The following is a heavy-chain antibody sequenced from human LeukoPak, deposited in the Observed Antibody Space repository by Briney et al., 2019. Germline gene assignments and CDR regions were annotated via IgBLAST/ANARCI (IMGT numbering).Heavy chain of an antibody. D-gene: IGHD3-9*01. V-gene: IGHV3-74*01. CDR3: VRDWDHFDFDS. J-gene: IGHJ5*01. CDR1: GFTFSNYW. Sequence: GGSLSLSCAASGFTFSNYWMHWVSQAPGKGLVWVSRIKGDGSHTIYADSVKGRFTISRDNAKNTLGLQRKSLRAEDTAVYYCVRDWDHFDFDSWGLGTLVTVSS. CDR2: IKGDGSHT.